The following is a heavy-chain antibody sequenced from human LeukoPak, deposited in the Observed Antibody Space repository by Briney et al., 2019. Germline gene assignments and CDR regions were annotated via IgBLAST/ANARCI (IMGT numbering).Heavy chain of an antibody. V-gene: IGHV3-30*04. Sequence: GGSLRLSCTAYEFTLGTYAIHWVRQAPGRGLEWVAVISYDGSNKWYADSVKGRFTISRDNSKNTLYLQMNSLRAEDTAVYYCARDGGYDFWSGYYQDYWGQGTLVTVSS. D-gene: IGHD3-3*01. CDR1: EFTLGTYA. J-gene: IGHJ4*02. CDR2: ISYDGSNK. CDR3: ARDGGYDFWSGYYQDY.